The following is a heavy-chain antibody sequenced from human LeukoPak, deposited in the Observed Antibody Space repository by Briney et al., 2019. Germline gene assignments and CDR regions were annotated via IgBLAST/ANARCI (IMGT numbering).Heavy chain of an antibody. V-gene: IGHV3-11*06. Sequence: PGGSLRLSCAASGFPFSDYYMSWIRQAPGKGLEWVSYISGNGEYTKYADSVKGRFTIYRDNAKSSLYLQMDSLRAEDTGVYYCARDGYSGGWYFWGQGTMVTVSS. CDR1: GFPFSDYY. CDR2: ISGNGEYT. CDR3: ARDGYSGGWYF. D-gene: IGHD6-19*01. J-gene: IGHJ3*01.